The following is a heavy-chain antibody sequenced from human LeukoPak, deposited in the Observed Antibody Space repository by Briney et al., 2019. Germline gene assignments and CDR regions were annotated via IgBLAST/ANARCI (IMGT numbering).Heavy chain of an antibody. CDR3: AKDWAQ. CDR2: IRYDGSDK. Sequence: GGSLRLSCAASAFTFRSFGMHWVRQAPGKGLEWVAFIRYDGSDKYHVDSVKGRFTISRDNSKNTLYLQMNSLRAEDTAVYYCAKDWAQWGQGTLVTVSS. J-gene: IGHJ4*02. CDR1: AFTFRSFG. D-gene: IGHD3-16*01. V-gene: IGHV3-30*02.